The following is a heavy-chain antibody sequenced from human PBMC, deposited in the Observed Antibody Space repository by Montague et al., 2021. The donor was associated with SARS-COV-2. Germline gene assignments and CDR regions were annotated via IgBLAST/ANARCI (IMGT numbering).Heavy chain of an antibody. CDR3: ARSKPVSSFYDYYGMDV. Sequence: SETLSLTCAVYGESFSAYYWSCFLQPPAKRLQWIVEINHRGSTNYNPSLKSRVTISVDTSKDHFSLKLSSVTAADTAVYDCARSKPVSSFYDYYGMDVWGQGTTVTVSS. CDR1: GESFSAYY. V-gene: IGHV4-34*01. D-gene: IGHD1-14*01. CDR2: INHRGST. J-gene: IGHJ6*02.